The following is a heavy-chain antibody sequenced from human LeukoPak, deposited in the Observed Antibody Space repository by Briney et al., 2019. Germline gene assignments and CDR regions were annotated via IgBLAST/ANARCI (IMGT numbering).Heavy chain of an antibody. D-gene: IGHD1/OR15-1a*01. Sequence: GGSLRLSCAASGFTFSTSWMHWFRPAPGKGLVWVSRINTDGRTTGYADSVRGRFTISRDNAKNTLYLQMNGLRAEDTAVYYCAKDLTWNTADYWGQGALVTVSS. CDR3: AKDLTWNTADY. CDR1: GFTFSTSW. V-gene: IGHV3-74*01. CDR2: INTDGRTT. J-gene: IGHJ4*02.